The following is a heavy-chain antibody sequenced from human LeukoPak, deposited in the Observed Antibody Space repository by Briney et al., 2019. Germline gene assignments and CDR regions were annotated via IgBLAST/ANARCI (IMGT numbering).Heavy chain of an antibody. D-gene: IGHD1-1*01. CDR2: ISAYNGNT. CDR3: TRGGYGGPRVAFDY. V-gene: IGHV1-18*01. CDR1: GYTFTSYG. J-gene: IGHJ4*02. Sequence: GASVKVSCKASGYTFTSYGISWVRQAPGQGLEWMGWISAYNGNTNYAQKLQGRVTMTRDTSTSTVYMELSSLRSEDTAVYYCTRGGYGGPRVAFDYWGQGTLVTVSS.